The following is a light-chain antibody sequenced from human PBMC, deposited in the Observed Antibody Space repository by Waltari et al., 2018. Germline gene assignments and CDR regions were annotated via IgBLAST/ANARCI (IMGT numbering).Light chain of an antibody. CDR2: ESS. CDR3: QQYDNLPSVA. CDR1: QDISFY. V-gene: IGKV1-33*01. J-gene: IGKJ4*01. Sequence: DIQMTQSPYSLSASVGDRFTITCQASQDISFYLNWYQQKPGKAPKLLISESSNLATGVPSRFSGSRSGTHFTFTISSLQPEDVASYYCQQYDNLPSVAFGGGTKVEL.